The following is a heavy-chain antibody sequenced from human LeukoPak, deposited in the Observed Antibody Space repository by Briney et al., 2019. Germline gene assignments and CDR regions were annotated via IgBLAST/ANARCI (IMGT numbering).Heavy chain of an antibody. CDR2: IIPIFGTA. J-gene: IGHJ4*02. V-gene: IGHV1-69*13. D-gene: IGHD2-15*01. CDR1: GGTFSSYA. Sequence: ASVKVSCKASGGTFSSYAISWVRQAPGQGLEWMGGIIPIFGTANYAQKFQGRVTITADESTSTAYMELSSLRSEDTAVYYCARYCSGGNCPRRGYFDYWGQGTLVTVSS. CDR3: ARYCSGGNCPRRGYFDY.